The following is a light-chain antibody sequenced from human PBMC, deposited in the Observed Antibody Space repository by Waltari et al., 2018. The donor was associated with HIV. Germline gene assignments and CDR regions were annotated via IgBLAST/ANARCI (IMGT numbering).Light chain of an antibody. CDR3: GSYTTTSALGV. Sequence: QSALTQPASVSGSPGQSITISCIGSSSDVGAYDYVSWDQHHPGKAPTLLIYDVTQRPSGIVARFSGSRSCNTASLTISRIHADDEADYYCGSYTTTSALGVFGGGTKLTVL. CDR1: SSDVGAYDY. V-gene: IGLV2-14*03. J-gene: IGLJ2*01. CDR2: DVT.